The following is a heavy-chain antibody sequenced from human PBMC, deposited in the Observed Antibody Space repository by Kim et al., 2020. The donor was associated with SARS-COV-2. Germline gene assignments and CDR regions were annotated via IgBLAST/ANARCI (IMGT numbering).Heavy chain of an antibody. V-gene: IGHV3-23*01. J-gene: IGHJ4*02. D-gene: IGHD6-13*01. CDR3: AISGPHSSSWYSDS. Sequence: ADSGKGRLTISRDNSKNTLYLQMNSLRAEDTAVYYCAISGPHSSSWYSDSWGQGTLVTVSS.